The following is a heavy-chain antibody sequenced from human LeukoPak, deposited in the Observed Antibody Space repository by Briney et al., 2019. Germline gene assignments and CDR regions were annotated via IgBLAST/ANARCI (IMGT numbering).Heavy chain of an antibody. CDR3: ARSAGRLSPVDY. J-gene: IGHJ4*02. CDR2: ISSGSDYT. D-gene: IGHD2-21*02. CDR1: GFTFSDYY. Sequence: GGSLRLSCAASGFTFSDYYMSWIRQAPGKGLEWVSHISSGSDYTSYADAVEGRITISRDNAKNSLSLQMDSLRVEDTALYFCARSAGRLSPVDYWGQGTLVTVSS. V-gene: IGHV3-11*06.